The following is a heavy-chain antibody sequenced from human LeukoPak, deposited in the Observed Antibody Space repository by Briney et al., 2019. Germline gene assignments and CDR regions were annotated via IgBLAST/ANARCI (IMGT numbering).Heavy chain of an antibody. V-gene: IGHV1-69*13. CDR1: GGTFSSYA. CDR3: VVVTEGYFDY. D-gene: IGHD2-21*02. CDR2: IIPIFGTA. Sequence: SVNVSCKAYGGTFSSYAISWVRQAPGQGLEWMGGIIPIFGTANYAQKFQGRVTITADESTSTAYMELSSLRSEDTAVYYCVVVTEGYFDYWGQGTLVTVSS. J-gene: IGHJ4*02.